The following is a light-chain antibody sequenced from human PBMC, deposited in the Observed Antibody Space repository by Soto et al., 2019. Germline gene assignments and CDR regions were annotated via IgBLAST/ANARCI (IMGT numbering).Light chain of an antibody. J-gene: IGKJ1*01. V-gene: IGKV1-27*01. CDR1: QGISHY. CDR3: QQYNSAPSWT. CDR2: AAF. Sequence: DIQMTQSPSSLSASVGDRVTITCRASQGISHYLAWYQQKPGKVPKLLIYAAFTLQSGVPSRFSGSGSGTEFTLTISSLQPEDVATYYCQQYNSAPSWTFGQGTKVEIK.